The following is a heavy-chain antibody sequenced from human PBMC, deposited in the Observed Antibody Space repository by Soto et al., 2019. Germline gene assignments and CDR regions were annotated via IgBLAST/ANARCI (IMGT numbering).Heavy chain of an antibody. CDR3: AGGCSGGSCYTDFGY. CDR2: IIPILGIA. J-gene: IGHJ4*02. Sequence: QVQLVQSGAEVKKPGSSVKVSCKASGGTFSSYTISWVRQAPGQGLEWMGRIIPILGIANYEQKFQGRVTITADKSTSTAYMELSSLRAEDRAVYYCAGGCSGGSCYTDFGYWGQGTLVTVSS. D-gene: IGHD2-15*01. V-gene: IGHV1-69*02. CDR1: GGTFSSYT.